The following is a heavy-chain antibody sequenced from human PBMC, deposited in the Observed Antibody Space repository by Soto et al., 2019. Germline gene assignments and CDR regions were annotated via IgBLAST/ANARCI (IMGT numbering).Heavy chain of an antibody. Sequence: GESLKISFKGSGYSFTSYLICWVRQMPGKGLEWMGIIYPGDSDTRYSPSFQGQVTISADKSISTAYLQWSSLKASDTAMYYCATDPWNCSSTSCRDAFDISGQGTIV. D-gene: IGHD2-2*01. CDR1: GYSFTSYL. J-gene: IGHJ3*02. CDR3: ATDPWNCSSTSCRDAFDI. CDR2: IYPGDSDT. V-gene: IGHV5-51*01.